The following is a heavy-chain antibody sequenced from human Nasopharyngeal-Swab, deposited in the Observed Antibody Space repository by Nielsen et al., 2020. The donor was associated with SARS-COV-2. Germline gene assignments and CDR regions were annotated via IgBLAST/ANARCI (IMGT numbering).Heavy chain of an antibody. V-gene: IGHV3-23*03. J-gene: IGHJ6*03. CDR1: GFTFTPFS. Sequence: GGSLRLSCAASGFTFTPFSMNWVRQAPGKGLEWVPGIGTGGGRADYADSVKGRFTISRDNSKNTLYLQLNSLRVEDTAVYYCARNDNGLVIWYYYYMDVWGKGTTVTVTS. CDR2: IGTGGGRA. CDR3: ARNDNGLVIWYYYYMDV. D-gene: IGHD2-15*01.